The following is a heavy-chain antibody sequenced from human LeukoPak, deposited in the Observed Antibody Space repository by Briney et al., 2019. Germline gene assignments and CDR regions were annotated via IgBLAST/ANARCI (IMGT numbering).Heavy chain of an antibody. CDR2: ISGINNDT. J-gene: IGHJ5*02. Sequence: GGSLRLSWVGSGFTFSRFSMNWVRHTPGKGLEWLSFISGINNDTYYLESVKGRFTISRDNAKNSVYLQMNNLSPEDTGIYHCARRDDVASTWHHWGPGTLVTVSS. CDR1: GFTFSRFS. D-gene: IGHD5-24*01. V-gene: IGHV3-48*01. CDR3: ARRDDVASTWHH.